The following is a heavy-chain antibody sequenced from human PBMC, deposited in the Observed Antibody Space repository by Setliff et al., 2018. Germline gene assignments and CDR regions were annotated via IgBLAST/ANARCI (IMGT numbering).Heavy chain of an antibody. D-gene: IGHD3-22*01. Sequence: GASVTVSCKASGYTYTNYGITWVRQAPGQGLEWMGWINNYSFKTNYPQKFLGRVTLTTDTSTSTAYMELKSLRSDDTAVYYCARINFYVSSGYYYAPDYWGQGTLVTVSS. CDR1: GYTYTNYG. CDR2: INNYSFKT. CDR3: ARINFYVSSGYYYAPDY. V-gene: IGHV1-18*01. J-gene: IGHJ4*02.